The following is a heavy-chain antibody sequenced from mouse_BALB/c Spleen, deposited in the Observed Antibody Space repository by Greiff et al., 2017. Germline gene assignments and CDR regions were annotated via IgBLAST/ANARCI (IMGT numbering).Heavy chain of an antibody. CDR3: ARYYDYDGGHMDY. CDR2: ISSGSSTI. Sequence: EVKLVESGGGLVQPGGSRKLSCAASGFTFSSFGMHWVRQAPEKGLEWVAYISSGSSTIYYADTVKGRFTISRDNPKNTLFLQMTSLRSEDTAMYYCARYYDYDGGHMDYWGQGTSVTVSS. J-gene: IGHJ4*01. D-gene: IGHD2-4*01. V-gene: IGHV5-17*02. CDR1: GFTFSSFG.